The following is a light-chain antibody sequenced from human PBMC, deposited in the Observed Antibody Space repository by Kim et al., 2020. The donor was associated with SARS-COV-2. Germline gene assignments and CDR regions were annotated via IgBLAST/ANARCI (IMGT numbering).Light chain of an antibody. CDR2: AAS. CDR3: QQSYSTPT. Sequence: DIQMTQSPSSLSASVGHRVTITCRASQSISSYLNWYQQKPGKAPKLLIYAASSLQSGVPSRFSGSGSGTDFTLTISSLQPEDFATYYCQQSYSTPTFGQGTKVDIK. J-gene: IGKJ1*01. V-gene: IGKV1-39*01. CDR1: QSISSY.